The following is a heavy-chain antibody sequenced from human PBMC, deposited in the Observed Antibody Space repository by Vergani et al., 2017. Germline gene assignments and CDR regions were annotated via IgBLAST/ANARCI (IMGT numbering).Heavy chain of an antibody. CDR3: AREEVDAFDI. J-gene: IGHJ3*02. CDR1: GVTFSSSA. Sequence: QVQLVQSGAEVKKPGSSVKVSCKASGVTFSSSAISWVRQAPGQGLEWMGGIIPIFGTSNYAQKLQGRVTITADESTSTAYMELSSLRSEDTAVYYCAREEVDAFDIWSQGTMVTVSS. V-gene: IGHV1-69*12. CDR2: IIPIFGTS.